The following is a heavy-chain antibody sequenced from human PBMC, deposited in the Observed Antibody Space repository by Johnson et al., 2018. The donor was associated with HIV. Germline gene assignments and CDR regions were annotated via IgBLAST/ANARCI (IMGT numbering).Heavy chain of an antibody. CDR1: GFTFSSYG. V-gene: IGHV3-30*02. J-gene: IGHJ3*02. CDR3: AKDLEEGQQWLIGAFDI. Sequence: QVQLVESGGGLVQPGGSLRLSCAASGFTFSSYGVHWVRQAPGKGLEWVAVIWYDGSNKYYADSVKGRFTISRDNSKNTLYLQMNSLRAEDTAVYYCAKDLEEGQQWLIGAFDIWGQGTMVTVSS. D-gene: IGHD6-19*01. CDR2: IWYDGSNK.